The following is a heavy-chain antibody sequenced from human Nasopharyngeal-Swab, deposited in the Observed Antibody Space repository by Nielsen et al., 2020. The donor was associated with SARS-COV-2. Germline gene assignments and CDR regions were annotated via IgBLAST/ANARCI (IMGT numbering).Heavy chain of an antibody. Sequence: WVRQAPGQGLEWMGGIIPIFGTANHAQKFQGRVTITADESTSTAYMELSSLRSEDTAVYYCALITMVRGVTAGQLDPWGQGTLVTVSS. V-gene: IGHV1-69*01. J-gene: IGHJ5*02. CDR2: IIPIFGTA. CDR3: ALITMVRGVTAGQLDP. D-gene: IGHD3-10*01.